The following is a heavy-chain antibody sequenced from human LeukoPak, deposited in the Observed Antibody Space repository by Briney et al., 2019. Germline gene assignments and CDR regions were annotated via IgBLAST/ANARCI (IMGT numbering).Heavy chain of an antibody. D-gene: IGHD3-16*01. CDR2: IYTSGST. CDR1: GGSISGGSYF. CDR3: ARDEDYYDVGGHPYGAFDI. Sequence: SETLSLTCTLSGGSISGGSYFWSWIRQPAGKGLEWIGRIYTSGSTNYNPSLKSRVTISVDTSKNQFSLKLSSVTAADTAVYYCARDEDYYDVGGHPYGAFDIWGQGTMVTVSS. J-gene: IGHJ3*02. V-gene: IGHV4-61*02.